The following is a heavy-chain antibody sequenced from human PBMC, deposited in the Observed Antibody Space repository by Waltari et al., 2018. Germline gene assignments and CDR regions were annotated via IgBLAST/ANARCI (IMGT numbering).Heavy chain of an antibody. CDR1: GFSFSTYG. J-gene: IGHJ4*02. V-gene: IGHV3-23*01. Sequence: EVQLLESGGGLVQPGGSLRLSCAASGFSFSTYGMNWVRQAPGKGLEWVSSISDAGGIINYADSVKGRFTISRDNSKNTLYLQMNSLRVDDTAVYYCARGSGVDSWGQGTLVTISS. CDR2: ISDAGGII. D-gene: IGHD7-27*01. CDR3: ARGSGVDS.